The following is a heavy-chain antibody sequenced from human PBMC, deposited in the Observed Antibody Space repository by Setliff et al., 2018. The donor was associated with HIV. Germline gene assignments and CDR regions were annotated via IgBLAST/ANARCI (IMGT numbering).Heavy chain of an antibody. V-gene: IGHV3-64D*09. J-gene: IGHJ3*02. CDR2: ISSNGGST. D-gene: IGHD3-3*01. CDR1: GFTFSSYA. CDR3: VKGGYNFWSGYPDAFDI. Sequence: PGGSLRLSCSASGFTFSSYAMHWVRQAPGKGLEYVPAISSNGGSTYYADSVKGRFTISRDNSKNTLYLQMSSLRAEDTAVYYCVKGGYNFWSGYPDAFDIWGQGTMVTVSS.